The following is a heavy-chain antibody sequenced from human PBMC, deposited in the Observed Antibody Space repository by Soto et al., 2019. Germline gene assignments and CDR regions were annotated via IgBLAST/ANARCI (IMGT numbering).Heavy chain of an antibody. CDR3: ARDPEESVGATPWFDP. CDR2: IIPIFGTA. D-gene: IGHD1-26*01. J-gene: IGHJ5*02. Sequence: QVQLVQSGAEVKKPGSSAKVSCKASGGTFSSYAISWVRQAPGQGLEWMGGIIPIFGTANYAQKFQGRVTITADKSTSTAYMELSSLRSEDTAVYYCARDPEESVGATPWFDPWGQGTLVTVSS. V-gene: IGHV1-69*06. CDR1: GGTFSSYA.